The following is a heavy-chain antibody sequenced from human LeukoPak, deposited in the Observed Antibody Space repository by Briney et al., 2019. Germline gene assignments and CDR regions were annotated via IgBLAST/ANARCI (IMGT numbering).Heavy chain of an antibody. J-gene: IGHJ3*02. D-gene: IGHD3-22*01. CDR1: GDSIGSYS. V-gene: IGHV4-59*01. CDR3: ARDFYDTSTYYYVDAFDI. CDR2: IYYSGNT. Sequence: SETLSHTCTVSGDSIGSYSWNWIRQPPGKGLEWIGYIYYSGNTNYNPSLKSRVTISVDTSKNQFSLKLSSVTAADTAVYYCARDFYDTSTYYYVDAFDIWGQGTMVTVSS.